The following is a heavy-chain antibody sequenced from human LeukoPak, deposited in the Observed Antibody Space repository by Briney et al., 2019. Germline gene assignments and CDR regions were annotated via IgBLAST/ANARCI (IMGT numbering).Heavy chain of an antibody. V-gene: IGHV7-4-1*02. D-gene: IGHD3-10*01. CDR1: GYTFTDYS. J-gene: IGHJ4*02. CDR2: INTNTGNP. Sequence: ASVKVSCTASGYTFTDYSMDWVRQAPGQGLEWMGWINTNTGNPTYAQGFTGRFVFSLDTSVSTAYLQISSLKAADTAVYYCARLGMVRGVLTLDYWGQGTLVTVSS. CDR3: ARLGMVRGVLTLDY.